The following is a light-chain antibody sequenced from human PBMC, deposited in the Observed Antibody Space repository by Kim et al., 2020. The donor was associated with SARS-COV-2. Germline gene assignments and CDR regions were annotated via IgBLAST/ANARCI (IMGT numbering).Light chain of an antibody. V-gene: IGKV3-20*01. CDR1: QSVSSSH. J-gene: IGKJ2*03. Sequence: SPGERAAPSCRASQSVSSSHLAWYQHKPGQPPRLLIYGASSRAAAIPDRISASGSGTDFTLNISRLEPEDFAVYYCQQYGSSQYSFGQGTKVDIK. CDR2: GAS. CDR3: QQYGSSQYS.